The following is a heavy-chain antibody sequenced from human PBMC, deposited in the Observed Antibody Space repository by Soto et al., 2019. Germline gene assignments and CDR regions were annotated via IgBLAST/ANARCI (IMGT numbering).Heavy chain of an antibody. Sequence: QVQLQDSGPGLVKPSGTLSLTCAVSGGSISSNNWWMWVRQPPEKGLEWIGEIHHSGTTAHTPSLKSQVTISVDKSKNQLSLKFTSVTAADTAVYYCARSGSNWYFDYWGQGTLVTVSS. J-gene: IGHJ4*02. CDR2: IHHSGTT. CDR1: GGSISSNNW. CDR3: ARSGSNWYFDY. D-gene: IGHD6-13*01. V-gene: IGHV4-4*02.